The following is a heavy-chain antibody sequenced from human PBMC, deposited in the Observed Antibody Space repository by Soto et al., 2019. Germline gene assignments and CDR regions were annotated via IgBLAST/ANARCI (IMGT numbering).Heavy chain of an antibody. J-gene: IGHJ6*02. D-gene: IGHD3-3*02. CDR3: ARDLAPGPAPKPYYGLDV. Sequence: QVHLVQSGAEVKKPGSSVKVSCKASGGTFSSYAINWVRQAPGQGLEWMGGIIPMFGTANYAQKFQGRVTISADESTRTAYMELGSLRSEDTAVYYCARDLAPGPAPKPYYGLDVWGQGTTVTVSS. CDR2: IIPMFGTA. CDR1: GGTFSSYA. V-gene: IGHV1-69*12.